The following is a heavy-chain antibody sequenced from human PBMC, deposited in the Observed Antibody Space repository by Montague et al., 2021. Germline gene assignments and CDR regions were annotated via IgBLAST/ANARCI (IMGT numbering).Heavy chain of an antibody. V-gene: IGHV3-33*06. Sequence: SLRLSCAASGFTFSSYAMHWVRQAPGTGPEWVAIIWFDGSKKYYRDSVKGRFTISRDNPENTLHLQMNSLRAEDTAVYYCVKDSGYFYYMDVWGQGTTVTVSS. J-gene: IGHJ6*03. CDR3: VKDSGYFYYMDV. CDR1: GFTFSSYA. CDR2: IWFDGSKK. D-gene: IGHD3-10*01.